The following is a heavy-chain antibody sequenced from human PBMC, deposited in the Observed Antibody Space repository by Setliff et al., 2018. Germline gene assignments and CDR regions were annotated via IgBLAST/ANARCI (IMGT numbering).Heavy chain of an antibody. V-gene: IGHV4-4*02. CDR3: ARLMVGPRIVFDY. CDR1: GGSITTNTW. Sequence: PSETLSLTCAVSGGSITTNTWWSWVRQPPGKGLEWIGEIYYTGNTNYNPSLKSRVTISVDRSKSQFSLKLTSMTAADTAVYYCARLMVGPRIVFDYWGLGSLVTVSS. D-gene: IGHD3-10*01. CDR2: IYYTGNT. J-gene: IGHJ4*02.